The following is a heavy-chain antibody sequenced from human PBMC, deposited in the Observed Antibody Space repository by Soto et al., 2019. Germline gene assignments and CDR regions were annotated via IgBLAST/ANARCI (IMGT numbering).Heavy chain of an antibody. V-gene: IGHV3-23*01. Sequence: GGPLRLPYGASWLNPGNFAMRWVPQAPGKGLEWVSAISGSGGSTYYADSVKGRFTISRDNSKNTLYLQMNSLRAEDTAVYYCAKLDYYDSPLGGMDVWGQGTTVTVSS. CDR2: ISGSGGST. J-gene: IGHJ6*02. CDR3: AKLDYYDSPLGGMDV. CDR1: WLNPGNFA. D-gene: IGHD3-22*01.